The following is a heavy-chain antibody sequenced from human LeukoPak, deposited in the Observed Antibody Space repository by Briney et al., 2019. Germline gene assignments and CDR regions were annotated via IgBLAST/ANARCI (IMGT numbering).Heavy chain of an antibody. D-gene: IGHD3-3*01. CDR2: IYYSGST. CDR3: AGTSITIFGVVIQYYYGMDV. J-gene: IGHJ6*02. Sequence: PSETLSLTCTVSGGSISSYYWSWIRQPPGKGLEWIGYIYYSGSTNYNPSLKSRVTISVDTSKNQFSLKLSSVTAADTAVYYCAGTSITIFGVVIQYYYGMDVWGQGTTVTVSS. V-gene: IGHV4-59*01. CDR1: GGSISSYY.